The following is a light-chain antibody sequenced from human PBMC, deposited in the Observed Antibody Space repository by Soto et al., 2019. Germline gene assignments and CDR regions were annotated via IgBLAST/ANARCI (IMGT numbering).Light chain of an antibody. CDR1: QSVSSSY. CDR2: GAS. CDR3: QQYGSSPWT. V-gene: IGKV3-20*01. Sequence: EIVLTQSPGTLSLSPGERATLSCRASQSVSSSYLAWYQQKPGQAPRLLIYGASSRATDIPDRFSGSGSGTDLILTISRLEHEDFAVYYCQQYGSSPWTFGQGAKVEIK. J-gene: IGKJ1*01.